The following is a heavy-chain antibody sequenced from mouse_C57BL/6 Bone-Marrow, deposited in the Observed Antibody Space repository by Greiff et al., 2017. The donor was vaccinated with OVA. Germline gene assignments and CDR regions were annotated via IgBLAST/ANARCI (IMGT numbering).Heavy chain of an antibody. V-gene: IGHV1-55*01. D-gene: IGHD2-1*01. CDR1: GYTFTSYW. Sequence: QVQLQQPGAELVKPGASVKMSCKASGYTFTSYWITWVKQRPGQGLEWIGDIYPGSGSTNYNEKCKSKATLTVDTSSSTAYMQLSRLTSEDSAVYYSASPYGNDWYFDVWGTGTTVTVSS. CDR3: ASPYGNDWYFDV. CDR2: IYPGSGST. J-gene: IGHJ1*03.